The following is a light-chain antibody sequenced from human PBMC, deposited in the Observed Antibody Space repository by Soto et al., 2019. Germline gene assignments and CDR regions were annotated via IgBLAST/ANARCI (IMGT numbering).Light chain of an antibody. J-gene: IGKJ1*01. CDR1: QSISGT. CDR2: GES. V-gene: IGKV3-15*01. CDR3: QQYNNWPWT. Sequence: DIVMTQSPATLSVSAGGRATLSCRASQSISGTLAWYQQKPGQAPRLLIYGESTRATSFPARFSGSGSGTDLTLTISRLQSEDFAVYYCQQYNNWPWTXGQGTKVEIK.